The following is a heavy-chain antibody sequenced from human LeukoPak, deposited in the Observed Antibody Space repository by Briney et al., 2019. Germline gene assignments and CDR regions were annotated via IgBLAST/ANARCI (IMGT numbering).Heavy chain of an antibody. D-gene: IGHD6-13*01. Sequence: ASVKVSCKASGYTFTSYYMHWVRQAPGQGLEWKGIINPSGGSTSYAQKFQGRVTMTRDTSTSTVYMELSSLRSEDTAVYYCATRTHSSSWYRYNWFDPWGQGTLVTVSS. CDR3: ATRTHSSSWYRYNWFDP. J-gene: IGHJ5*02. CDR1: GYTFTSYY. V-gene: IGHV1-46*01. CDR2: INPSGGST.